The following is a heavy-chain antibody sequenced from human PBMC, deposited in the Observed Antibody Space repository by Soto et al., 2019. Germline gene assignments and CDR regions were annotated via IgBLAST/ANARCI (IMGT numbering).Heavy chain of an antibody. D-gene: IGHD3-3*01. V-gene: IGHV4-4*08. CDR3: ARLNGYYDFWSGYYLMDY. J-gene: IGHJ4*02. Sequence: PSETLSLTCAFSGDSISSYYWSWIRQPPGKGLEWIGYIYGSGNTNYNPSLNSRVTISVDTSQNQFSLKLSSVTAADTAVYYCARLNGYYDFWSGYYLMDYWGQGTLVTVSS. CDR2: IYGSGNT. CDR1: GDSISSYY.